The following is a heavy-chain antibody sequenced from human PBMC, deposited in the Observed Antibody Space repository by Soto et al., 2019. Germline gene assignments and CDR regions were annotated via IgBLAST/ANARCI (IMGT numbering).Heavy chain of an antibody. CDR1: GFTFSGSA. Sequence: EVQLVESGGGLVQPGGSLKLSCAASGFTFSGSAVHWVRQASGKGLEWVGRIRSKANNYATAYAASVQGRFTIFRDDLKNTAYLQMNRLKSEDTAVYYCTNPQVYYGMDVWCQGTTVTVSS. V-gene: IGHV3-73*02. J-gene: IGHJ6*02. CDR3: TNPQVYYGMDV. CDR2: IRSKANNYAT.